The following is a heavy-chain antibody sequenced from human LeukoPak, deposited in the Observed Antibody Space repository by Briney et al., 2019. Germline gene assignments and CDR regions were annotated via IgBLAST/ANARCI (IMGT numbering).Heavy chain of an antibody. V-gene: IGHV4-34*01. D-gene: IGHD2-21*02. CDR2: INHSGST. Sequence: SETLSLTCAVYGGSFSGYYWSWIRQPPGKGLEWIGGINHSGSTNYNPSLKSRVTISVDTSKNQFSLKLSSVTAADTAVYYCARVGYCGGDCYSGDYYYYYMDVWGKGTTVTVSS. CDR1: GGSFSGYY. CDR3: ARVGYCGGDCYSGDYYYYYMDV. J-gene: IGHJ6*03.